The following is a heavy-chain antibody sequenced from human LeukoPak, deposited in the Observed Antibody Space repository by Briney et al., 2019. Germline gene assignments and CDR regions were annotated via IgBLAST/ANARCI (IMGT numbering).Heavy chain of an antibody. CDR2: INHSGST. Sequence: PSETLSLTCAVYGGSFSGYYWSWIRQPPGKGLEWIGEINHSGSTNYNPSLKSRVTISVDTSKNQFSLKLSSVTAADTAVYYCARGRNDYVWGSYRYYFDYWGQGTLVTVSS. CDR1: GGSFSGYY. D-gene: IGHD3-16*02. V-gene: IGHV4-34*01. CDR3: ARGRNDYVWGSYRYYFDY. J-gene: IGHJ4*02.